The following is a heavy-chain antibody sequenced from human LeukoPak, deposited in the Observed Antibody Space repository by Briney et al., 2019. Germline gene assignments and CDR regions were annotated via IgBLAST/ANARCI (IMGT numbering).Heavy chain of an antibody. CDR3: ASSSYFHTRGYYHFYAMDV. CDR2: VNPKSGDT. CDR1: EFTFRGYY. D-gene: IGHD3-22*01. J-gene: IGHJ6*02. Sequence: ASVKVSCKASEFTFRGYYIHWVRQAPGQGLEWMGWVNPKSGDTNYAEKFQRRVTMTRDTSITTAYMELSRLSSADTAVYYCASSSYFHTRGYYHFYAMDVWGQGTMVTVSS. V-gene: IGHV1-2*02.